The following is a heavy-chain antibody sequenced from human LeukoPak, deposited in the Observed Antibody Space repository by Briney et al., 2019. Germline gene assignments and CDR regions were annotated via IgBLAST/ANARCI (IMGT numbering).Heavy chain of an antibody. CDR1: GFTFTTHA. J-gene: IGHJ5*02. Sequence: GGSLRLSCAASGFTFTTHAMTWVRQAPGKGLEWVSAISDSGGKTCYGDSVKGRFTISRDNSKNTLYLQMNSLRAEDTAVYYCAREGYSSSSGGWFDPWGQGTLVTVSS. CDR2: ISDSGGKT. D-gene: IGHD6-6*01. V-gene: IGHV3-23*01. CDR3: AREGYSSSSGGWFDP.